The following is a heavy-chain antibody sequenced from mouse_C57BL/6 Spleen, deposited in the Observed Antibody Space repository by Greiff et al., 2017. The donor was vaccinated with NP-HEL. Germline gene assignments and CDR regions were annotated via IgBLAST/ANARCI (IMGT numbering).Heavy chain of an antibody. CDR2: IYPGSGST. D-gene: IGHD2-4*01. CDR1: GYTFTSYW. J-gene: IGHJ4*01. V-gene: IGHV1-55*01. Sequence: VQLQQPGAELVKPGASVKMSCKASGYTFTSYWITWVKQRPGQGLEWIGDIYPGSGSTNYNEKFKSKATLTVDTSSSTAYMQLSSLTSEDSAVYYCARLPIYYDYDNYYAMDYWGQGTSVTVSS. CDR3: ARLPIYYDYDNYYAMDY.